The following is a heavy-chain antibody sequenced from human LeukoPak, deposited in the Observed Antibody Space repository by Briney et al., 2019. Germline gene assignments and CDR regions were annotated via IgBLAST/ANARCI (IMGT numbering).Heavy chain of an antibody. J-gene: IGHJ4*02. V-gene: IGHV3-11*01. CDR3: AGRHRGSYYFDY. D-gene: IGHD1-26*01. CDR2: ISSSGSTI. CDR1: GFTFSDYY. Sequence: GGPLRLSCAASGFTFSDYYMSWIRQAPGKGLEWVSYISSSGSTIYYADSVKGRFTISRDNAKNSLYLQMNSLRAEDTAVYYCAGRHRGSYYFDYWGQGTLVTVSS.